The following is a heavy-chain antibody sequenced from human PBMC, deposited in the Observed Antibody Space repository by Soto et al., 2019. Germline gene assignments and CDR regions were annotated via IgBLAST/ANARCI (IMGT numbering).Heavy chain of an antibody. J-gene: IGHJ6*02. Sequence: ASVKVSCKASGYTFTSYAMHWVRQAPGQRLEWMGWINAGNGNTKYSQKFQGRVTITRDTSASTAYMELSSLRSEDTAVYYCAREEQLANYYYYGMDVWGQGTTVTVSS. V-gene: IGHV1-3*01. CDR1: GYTFTSYA. CDR2: INAGNGNT. CDR3: AREEQLANYYYYGMDV. D-gene: IGHD6-6*01.